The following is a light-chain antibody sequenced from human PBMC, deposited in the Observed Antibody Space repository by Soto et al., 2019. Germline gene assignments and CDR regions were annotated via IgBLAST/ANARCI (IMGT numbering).Light chain of an antibody. J-gene: IGLJ1*01. CDR2: EVT. CDR1: SSDVGGDNY. Sequence: QSALTQPPSASGSPGQSVTISCTGTSSDVGGDNYVSWYQQHPGKAPKLLIYEVTKRPSGVPDRFSGSKSGNTASLTVSGLQAEDEADYYCSSYAGSTNLIFGGGTKLTVL. CDR3: SSYAGSTNLI. V-gene: IGLV2-8*01.